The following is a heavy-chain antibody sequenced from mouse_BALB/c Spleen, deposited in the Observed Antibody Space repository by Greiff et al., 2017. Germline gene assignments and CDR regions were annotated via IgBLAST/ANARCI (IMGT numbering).Heavy chain of an antibody. CDR2: INSNGGST. J-gene: IGHJ4*01. CDR1: GFTFSSYG. D-gene: IGHD2-3*01. CDR3: ARDGRLLDAMDY. V-gene: IGHV5-6-3*01. Sequence: EVNVVESGGGLVQPGGSLKLSCAASGFTFSSYGMSWVRQTPDKRLELVATINSNGGSTYYPDSVKGRFTISRDNAKNTLYLQMSSLKSEDTAMYYCARDGRLLDAMDYWGQGTSVTVSS.